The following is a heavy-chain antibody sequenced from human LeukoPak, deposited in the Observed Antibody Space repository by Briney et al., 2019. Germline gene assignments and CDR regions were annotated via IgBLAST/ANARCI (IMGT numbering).Heavy chain of an antibody. CDR2: INHSGST. V-gene: IGHV4-34*01. D-gene: IGHD1-26*01. J-gene: IGHJ4*02. CDR1: GGSFSGYY. Sequence: SETLSLTCAVYGGSFSGYYWSWIRQPPGKGLEWIGEINHSGSTNYNPSLKSRVTISVDTSKNQFSLKLSSVTAADTAVYYCARGGRRGIVGATLDNWGQGTLVTVSS. CDR3: ARGGRRGIVGATLDN.